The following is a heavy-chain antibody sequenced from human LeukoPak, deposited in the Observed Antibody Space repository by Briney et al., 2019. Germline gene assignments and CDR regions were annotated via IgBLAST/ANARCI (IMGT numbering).Heavy chain of an antibody. D-gene: IGHD3-22*01. CDR3: ARESPTYYYDSSGYFFDY. CDR2: IYYSGSI. V-gene: IGHV4-59*01. Sequence: SETLSLTCTVSGGSISSYYRSWIRQPPGKGLEWIGYIYYSGSINYNPSLKSRVTISVDTSKNQFSLKLSSVTAADTAVYYCARESPTYYYDSSGYFFDYWGQGTLVTVSS. J-gene: IGHJ4*02. CDR1: GGSISSYY.